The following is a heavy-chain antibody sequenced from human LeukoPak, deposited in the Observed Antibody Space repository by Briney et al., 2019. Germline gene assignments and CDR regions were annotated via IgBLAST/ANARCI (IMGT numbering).Heavy chain of an antibody. V-gene: IGHV3-23*01. CDR3: AKGAMPYYDGSGYNFFDY. Sequence: GGSLILSCAVAGFTFSAYAMSWVRQARGKWLEWVSAMSGSGRMTYYADCVKGRFSSSRDNSKNTLHLQMNSLRAENTAVYYCAKGAMPYYDGSGYNFFDYWGQGTPVTASS. D-gene: IGHD3-22*01. CDR1: GFTFSAYA. J-gene: IGHJ4*02. CDR2: MSGSGRMT.